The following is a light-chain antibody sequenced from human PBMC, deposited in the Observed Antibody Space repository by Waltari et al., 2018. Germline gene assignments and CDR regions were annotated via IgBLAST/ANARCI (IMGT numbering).Light chain of an antibody. V-gene: IGKV3-20*01. Sequence: EIVLTQSPGTLSLSPGERATLSCRASQSVSSRYLAWYQQEPGQAPRLLIYGASSRATGIPDRFSGRGSGTDFTINISRMEPEDFAVYYCQQYGSSPPVTFGQGTRLEIK. CDR2: GAS. J-gene: IGKJ5*01. CDR1: QSVSSRY. CDR3: QQYGSSPPVT.